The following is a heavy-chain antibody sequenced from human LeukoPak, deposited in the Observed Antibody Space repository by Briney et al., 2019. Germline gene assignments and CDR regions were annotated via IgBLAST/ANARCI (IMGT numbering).Heavy chain of an antibody. CDR2: FDPEDGET. J-gene: IGHJ4*02. D-gene: IGHD6-13*01. V-gene: IGHV1-24*01. CDR3: ARDPIGSRWPYYFDY. Sequence: ASVKVSCKVSGYTLTELSMHWVRQAPGKGLEWMGGFDPEDGETIYAQKFQGRVTMTEDTSTDTAYMELSSLRSEDTAVYYCARDPIGSRWPYYFDYWGREPWSPSPQ. CDR1: GYTLTELS.